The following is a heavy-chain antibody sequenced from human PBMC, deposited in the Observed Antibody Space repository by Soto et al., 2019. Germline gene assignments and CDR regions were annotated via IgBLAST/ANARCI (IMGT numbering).Heavy chain of an antibody. CDR1: GFTFSNFA. CDR3: AKGSEAVAVAGTLAY. CDR2: ISYDGGDK. Sequence: GGSLRLSCAASGFTFSNFAMHWVRQAPGKGLEWVAVISYDGGDKYYADSVKGRFIISRDNSKSTLYLQMNSLRAEDPAVYYCAKGSEAVAVAGTLAYWGQGTLVTVSS. J-gene: IGHJ4*02. D-gene: IGHD6-19*01. V-gene: IGHV3-30*18.